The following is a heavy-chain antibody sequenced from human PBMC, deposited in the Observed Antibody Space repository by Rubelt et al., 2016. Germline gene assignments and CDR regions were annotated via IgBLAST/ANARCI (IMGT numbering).Heavy chain of an antibody. J-gene: IGHJ6*02. D-gene: IGHD6-13*01. CDR2: ISGSGGGT. CDR3: AKDIEGYSSSWGGMDV. Sequence: APGKGLEWVSAISGSGGGTYYADSVKGRFTISRDNAKNSLYLQMNSLRAEDTALYYCAKDIEGYSSSWGGMDVWGQGTTVTVSS. V-gene: IGHV3-23*01.